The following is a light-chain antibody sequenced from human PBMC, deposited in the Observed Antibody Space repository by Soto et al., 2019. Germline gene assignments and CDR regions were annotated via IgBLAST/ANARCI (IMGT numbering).Light chain of an antibody. J-gene: IGKJ3*01. CDR3: QQYSNWAPIT. V-gene: IGKV3-15*01. CDR2: GAS. CDR1: QSVSSD. Sequence: EIVMTQSAATLSVYPGERATLSCRASQSVSSDLAWFQQTPGQAPRLLIYGASTRATGIPARFSGSGSGTKFTLTISSLQSEDFAVYYCQQYSNWAPITFGPGTKVDIK.